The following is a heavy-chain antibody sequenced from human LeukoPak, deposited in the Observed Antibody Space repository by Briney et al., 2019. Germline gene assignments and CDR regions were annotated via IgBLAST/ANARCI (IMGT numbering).Heavy chain of an antibody. CDR1: GFTFSSYA. CDR3: AREVWGIVGATTYFDY. V-gene: IGHV3-30-3*01. J-gene: IGHJ4*02. Sequence: GRSLRLSCAASGFTFSSYAMHWVRQAPGKGLEWVAVISYDGSNKYYADSVKGRFTISRDNSKNTLYLQMNSLRAEDTGVYYCAREVWGIVGATTYFDYWGQGTLVTVSS. D-gene: IGHD1-26*01. CDR2: ISYDGSNK.